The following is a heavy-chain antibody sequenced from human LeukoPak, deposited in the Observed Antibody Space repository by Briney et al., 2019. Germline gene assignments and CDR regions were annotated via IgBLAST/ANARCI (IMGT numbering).Heavy chain of an antibody. Sequence: ASVKVSCKASGYTFTTYGISWVRQAPGHGLEWMGWISTFNGHTNYAQSRQDRVTMTTDTSTSTVYMELSSLISDDTAVYYCARAGKGMDYWGQGTLVTVSS. J-gene: IGHJ4*02. V-gene: IGHV1-18*01. CDR2: ISTFNGHT. CDR1: GYTFTTYG. CDR3: ARAGKGMDY.